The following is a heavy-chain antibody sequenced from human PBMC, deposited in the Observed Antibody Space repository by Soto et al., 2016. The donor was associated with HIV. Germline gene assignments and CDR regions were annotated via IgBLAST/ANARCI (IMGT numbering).Heavy chain of an antibody. CDR3: ARDLMTGYDKRPTSDF. J-gene: IGHJ4*02. Sequence: EVQLVESGGKISPAWGGSLRLSCAASGFTFSNYWMHWVRQTPGKGLVWVARINNDGSSSAYADSVKGRFTISRDNAKNTLYLQMRSLTAEDTAVYYCARDLMTGYDKRPTSDFWGQGNPGHRLL. CDR1: GFTFSNYW. CDR2: INNDGSSS. V-gene: IGHV3-74*03. D-gene: IGHD2-15*01.